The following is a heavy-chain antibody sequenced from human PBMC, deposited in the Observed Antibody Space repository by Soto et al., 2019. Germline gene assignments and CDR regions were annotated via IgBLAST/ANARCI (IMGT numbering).Heavy chain of an antibody. D-gene: IGHD6-6*01. CDR1: GYTLTKLS. Sequence: ASVKVSCKVSGYTLTKLSMHWVRQTPGKGLEWMGGFDPEDGETIYAQKFQDRVTMTEDTSTDTAYMEVSSLRSEDTAIYYCATDSARGSSFDYWSQGTLVTVSS. J-gene: IGHJ4*02. CDR3: ATDSARGSSFDY. CDR2: FDPEDGET. V-gene: IGHV1-24*01.